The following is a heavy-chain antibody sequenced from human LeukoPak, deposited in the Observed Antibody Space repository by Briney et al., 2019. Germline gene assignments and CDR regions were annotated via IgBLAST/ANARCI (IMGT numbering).Heavy chain of an antibody. Sequence: ASVKVSCKASGYTFTGYYMHWVRQATGQGLEWMGWMNPNSGNTGYAQKFQDRVTMTRNTSISTAYMELSSLRSEDTAVYYCASGKIVGGYWGQGTLVTVSS. CDR1: GYTFTGYY. J-gene: IGHJ4*02. V-gene: IGHV1-8*02. D-gene: IGHD2-15*01. CDR3: ASGKIVGGY. CDR2: MNPNSGNT.